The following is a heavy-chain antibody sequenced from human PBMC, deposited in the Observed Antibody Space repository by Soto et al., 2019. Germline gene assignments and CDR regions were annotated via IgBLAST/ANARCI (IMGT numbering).Heavy chain of an antibody. CDR3: TTGQTGYCSSTSCNILYSSYSDMDV. D-gene: IGHD2-2*01. CDR1: GVTFSSYA. V-gene: IGHV1-69*13. CDR2: IIPIFGTA. Sequence: GASVKVSCKASGVTFSSYAISWVRQAPGQGLEWMGGIIPIFGTANYAQKFQGRVTITADESTSTAYMELSSLRSEDTAVYYCTTGQTGYCSSTSCNILYSSYSDMDVWGQGTTVTVSS. J-gene: IGHJ6*02.